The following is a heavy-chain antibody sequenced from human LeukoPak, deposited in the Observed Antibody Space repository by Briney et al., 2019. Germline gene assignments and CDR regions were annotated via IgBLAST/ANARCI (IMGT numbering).Heavy chain of an antibody. D-gene: IGHD5-12*01. CDR1: DFPFSTYA. J-gene: IGHJ4*02. Sequence: GSLRLSCIASDFPFSTYAMSWVRQSPGKGLEWIGNIYSSGNTYYNASLKSRVTMYIDTSKNQFSLKLSSVTAADTAMYYCAKSNGYGLIDYWGQGTLVTVSS. CDR3: AKSNGYGLIDY. V-gene: IGHV4-59*04. CDR2: IYSSGNT.